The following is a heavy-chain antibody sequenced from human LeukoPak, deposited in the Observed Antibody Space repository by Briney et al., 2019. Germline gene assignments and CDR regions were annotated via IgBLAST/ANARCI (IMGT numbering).Heavy chain of an antibody. D-gene: IGHD3-10*01. CDR1: GFTFTTYW. Sequence: PGGSLRLSCAASGFTFTTYWMSWVRQAPGKGLEWVANIKQDGTERYYVDSVKGRFTISRDNVKNSLYLQMNSLRVEDTAVYYCAKVAKYYYGSETYYFLEHWGQGTPVTASS. CDR3: AKVAKYYYGSETYYFLEH. CDR2: IKQDGTER. V-gene: IGHV3-7*01. J-gene: IGHJ1*01.